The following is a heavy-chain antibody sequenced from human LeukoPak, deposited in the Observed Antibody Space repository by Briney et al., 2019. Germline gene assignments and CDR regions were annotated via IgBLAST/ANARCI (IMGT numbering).Heavy chain of an antibody. CDR1: GDSLSSKRAS. D-gene: IGHD1-1*01. CDR2: TYYRSKWYF. CDR3: ARAGGTVDS. Sequence: SQTLSLTRACSGDSLSSKRASWNWIRQSPSRGLEWLGRTYYRSKWYFEYAVSGKSRICINPDTTQNQFSLQLSSVTIEDTGVYYCARAGGTVDSWGQGTLVTVSS. J-gene: IGHJ4*02. V-gene: IGHV6-1*01.